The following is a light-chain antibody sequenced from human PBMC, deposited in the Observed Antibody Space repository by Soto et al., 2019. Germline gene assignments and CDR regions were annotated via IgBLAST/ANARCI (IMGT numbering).Light chain of an antibody. V-gene: IGLV2-14*01. J-gene: IGLJ2*01. Sequence: QSALTQPASVSGSPGQSITISCTGTSGDIGGYNYVSWYQQHPGKAPKLLISEVTNRPSGVSNRFSGSKSGNTASLTISGLQAEDEADYYCQSYDSSLSGRVFGGGTKVTVL. CDR1: SGDIGGYNY. CDR2: EVT. CDR3: QSYDSSLSGRV.